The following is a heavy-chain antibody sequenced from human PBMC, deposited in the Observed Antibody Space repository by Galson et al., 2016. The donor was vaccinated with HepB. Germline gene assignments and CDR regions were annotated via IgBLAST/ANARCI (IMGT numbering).Heavy chain of an antibody. J-gene: IGHJ4*02. CDR3: TMISWSTSSGFGF. D-gene: IGHD3-22*01. Sequence: SLRLSCAGSGFTFSHAWLNWVRQAPGKGLEWVSAVSGSGDNTYYADSVKGRFTISRDNSRNTVYVQINSLRAEDTAIYYCTMISWSTSSGFGFWGQGTRVTVSS. CDR1: GFTFSHAW. CDR2: VSGSGDNT. V-gene: IGHV3-23*01.